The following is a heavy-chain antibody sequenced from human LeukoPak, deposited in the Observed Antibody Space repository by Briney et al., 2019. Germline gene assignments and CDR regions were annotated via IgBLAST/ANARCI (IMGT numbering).Heavy chain of an antibody. CDR1: GYSISSGYY. J-gene: IGHJ4*02. D-gene: IGHD6-13*01. V-gene: IGHV4-38-2*02. CDR3: AREWGQQLVGVGFDY. CDR2: IYHSGST. Sequence: QPSQTLSLTCTVSGYSISSGYYWGWIRQPPGKGLEWIGSIYHSGSTYYNPSLKSRVTISVDTSKNQFSLKLSSVTAADTAVYYCAREWGQQLVGVGFDYWGQGTLVTVSS.